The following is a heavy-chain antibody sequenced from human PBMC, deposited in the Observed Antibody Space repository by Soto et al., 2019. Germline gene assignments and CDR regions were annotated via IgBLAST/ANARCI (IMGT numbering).Heavy chain of an antibody. J-gene: IGHJ5*02. Sequence: QVQLVQSGAAVKKPGASVKVSCKASGYTFTSYGISWVRQAPGQGLEWMGWISAYNGNTNYAQKLQGRVTMTTDTSTSTAYMELRSLRSDDTAVYYCARLYCSGGSCYPNWFDPWGQGTLVTVSS. CDR1: GYTFTSYG. CDR3: ARLYCSGGSCYPNWFDP. CDR2: ISAYNGNT. V-gene: IGHV1-18*01. D-gene: IGHD2-15*01.